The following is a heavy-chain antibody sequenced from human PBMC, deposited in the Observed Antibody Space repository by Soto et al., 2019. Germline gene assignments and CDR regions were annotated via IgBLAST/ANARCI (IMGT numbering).Heavy chain of an antibody. CDR1: GGTFNTYT. V-gene: IGHV1-69*01. CDR2: IMPLYAKP. D-gene: IGHD1-26*01. Sequence: QVQLVQSGAEVKKPGSSVKVSCKASGGTFNTYTISWVRQVPGPGLEWMGGIMPLYAKPTYTQPFLSRLTIAADEHTSTVYMELSSLRSEDTALYYCASLNNWSSGDGRIDVWGRGTAVSVSS. J-gene: IGHJ6*02. CDR3: ASLNNWSSGDGRIDV.